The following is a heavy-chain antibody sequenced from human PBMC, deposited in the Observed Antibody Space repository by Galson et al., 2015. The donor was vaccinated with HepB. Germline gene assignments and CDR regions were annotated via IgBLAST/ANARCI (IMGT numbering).Heavy chain of an antibody. CDR3: ASLGGTGTYYYYGMDV. CDR1: GGTFSSYA. Sequence: SVKVSCKASGGTFSSYAISWVRQAPGQGLEWMGGIIPIFGTANYAQKFQGRVTITADESTSTAYMELSSLRSEDTAVYYCASLGGTGTYYYYGMDVWGQGTTVTVSS. D-gene: IGHD6-19*01. J-gene: IGHJ6*02. V-gene: IGHV1-69*13. CDR2: IIPIFGTA.